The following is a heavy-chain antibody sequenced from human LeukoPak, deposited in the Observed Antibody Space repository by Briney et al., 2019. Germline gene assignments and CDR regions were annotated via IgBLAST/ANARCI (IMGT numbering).Heavy chain of an antibody. J-gene: IGHJ3*02. D-gene: IGHD1-1*01. Sequence: PGGSLRLSCAASGITLSTYSMNWVRQAPGKGLEWVSYISSTNNYLYYADSVKGRFTISRDNAKNSLYLQMNSLRAEDTAVYYCARVYNWNDVEAFDIWGQGTMVTVSS. CDR2: ISSTNNYL. CDR1: GITLSTYS. CDR3: ARVYNWNDVEAFDI. V-gene: IGHV3-21*01.